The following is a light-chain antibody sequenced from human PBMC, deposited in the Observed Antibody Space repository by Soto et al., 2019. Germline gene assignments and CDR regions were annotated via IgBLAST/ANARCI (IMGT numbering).Light chain of an antibody. Sequence: ELVLTQAPGTLSLSPGERATLSCRAIQSVSSSYLAWYQQKPGQAPRLLIYGASSRATGIPDRFSGSGSGTDFTLTISRLEPEDFAVYYCQQYGSSPSTFGQGTRLEMK. CDR1: QSVSSSY. V-gene: IGKV3-20*01. CDR3: QQYGSSPST. J-gene: IGKJ5*01. CDR2: GAS.